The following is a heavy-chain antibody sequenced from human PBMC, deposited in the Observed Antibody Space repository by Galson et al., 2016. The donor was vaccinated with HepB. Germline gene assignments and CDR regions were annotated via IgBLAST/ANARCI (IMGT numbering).Heavy chain of an antibody. Sequence: SLRLSCAASGFTFSAYTMHWVRQPPGKGLEYVAAISSNGDRTYYVNSVKGRVTISRDNSKNTLYLQMGSLRAEDTAVYYCGREPNFGDLDYWGQGTLVTVSS. J-gene: IGHJ4*02. D-gene: IGHD3-3*01. CDR2: ISSNGDRT. CDR3: GREPNFGDLDY. V-gene: IGHV3-64*01. CDR1: GFTFSAYT.